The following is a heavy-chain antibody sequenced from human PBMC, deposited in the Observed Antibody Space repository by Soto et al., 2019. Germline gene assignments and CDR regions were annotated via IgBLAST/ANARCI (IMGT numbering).Heavy chain of an antibody. D-gene: IGHD1-26*01. J-gene: IGHJ4*02. CDR3: ARGYYSGSNPSAFVY. CDR1: GGTFSSYT. CDR2: ITPTLNIA. V-gene: IGHV1-69*01. Sequence: QLQLVQSGAEVREPGSSVKVSCKASGGTFSSYTVIWVRQAPGQGLEWMGGITPTLNIAKYAEKFQGRVTITADESKSTVNMHLSSLRSEDTAVYFCARGYYSGSNPSAFVYRGQGTLVAVSA.